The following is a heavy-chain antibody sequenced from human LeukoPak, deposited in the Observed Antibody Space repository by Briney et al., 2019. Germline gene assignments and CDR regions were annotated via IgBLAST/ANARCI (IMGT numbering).Heavy chain of an antibody. CDR1: GFTFSSYW. CDR2: INSDGSST. D-gene: IGHD3-3*01. CDR3: AKGEGNYDFWSGYFQRRNYYYGMDV. J-gene: IGHJ6*02. V-gene: IGHV3-74*01. Sequence: GGSLRLSCAASGFTFSSYWMHWVRQAPGKGLVWVSRINSDGSSTSYADSVKGRFTISRDNAKNTLYLQMNSLRAEDTAVYYCAKGEGNYDFWSGYFQRRNYYYGMDVWGQGTTVTVSS.